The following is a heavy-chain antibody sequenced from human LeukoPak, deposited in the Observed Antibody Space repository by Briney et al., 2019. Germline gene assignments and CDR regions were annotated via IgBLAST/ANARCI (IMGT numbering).Heavy chain of an antibody. CDR3: ARDRSGFYSVDY. V-gene: IGHV3-30-3*01. D-gene: IGHD5-12*01. CDR1: GFTFSENN. J-gene: IGHJ4*02. CDR2: LSNDGNNY. Sequence: GGSLRLSCAASGFTFSENNVHWVRQAPGKGLEWVALLSNDGNNYAYADSVKGRFTLSGDKSKTTLYLQMNSLRAEDTAVYYCARDRSGFYSVDYWGQGTQVTVSS.